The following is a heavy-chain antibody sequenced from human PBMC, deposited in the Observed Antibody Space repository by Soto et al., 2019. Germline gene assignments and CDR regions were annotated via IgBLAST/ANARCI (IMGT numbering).Heavy chain of an antibody. V-gene: IGHV4-4*07. Sequence: SETLSLTCTVSGGSISSYYWSWIRQPAGKGLEWIGRIYTSGSTNYNPSLKSRVTMSVDTSKNQFSLKLSSVTAADTAVYYCARVRTDIVVVVASPYYYYGMDVWGQGTTVTVSS. CDR3: ARVRTDIVVVVASPYYYYGMDV. CDR2: IYTSGST. J-gene: IGHJ6*02. D-gene: IGHD2-15*01. CDR1: GGSISSYY.